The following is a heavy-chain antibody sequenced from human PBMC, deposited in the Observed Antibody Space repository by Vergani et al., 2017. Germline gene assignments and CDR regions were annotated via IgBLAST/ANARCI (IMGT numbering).Heavy chain of an antibody. CDR2: IGTAGDT. D-gene: IGHD6-6*01. J-gene: IGHJ4*02. CDR1: GFTFSTYD. Sequence: EVQLVESGGGLVQPGGSLRLSCAASGFTFSTYDMHWVRQATGKGLEWVSAIGTAGDTYYPGSVKGRFTISRENAKNSLYLQMNGLRAGDTAVYYCARRDISSPELDYWGQGTLVTVSS. V-gene: IGHV3-13*01. CDR3: ARRDISSPELDY.